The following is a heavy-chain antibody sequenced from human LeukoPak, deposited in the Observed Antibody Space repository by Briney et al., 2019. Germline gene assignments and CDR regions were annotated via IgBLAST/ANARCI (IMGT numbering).Heavy chain of an antibody. CDR1: GYTFTTYT. Sequence: GASVEVSCKASGYTFTTYTIHWVRQAPGQRLEWMGWINAGNGNTKYSQEFQDRATITRDTSASTAYMELSSLRSEDMAVYYCARARYETRIWPKSRYDYYHYMDVWGKGTTVTVSS. CDR2: INAGNGNT. V-gene: IGHV1-3*03. J-gene: IGHJ6*03. CDR3: ARARYETRIWPKSRYDYYHYMDV. D-gene: IGHD3-3*01.